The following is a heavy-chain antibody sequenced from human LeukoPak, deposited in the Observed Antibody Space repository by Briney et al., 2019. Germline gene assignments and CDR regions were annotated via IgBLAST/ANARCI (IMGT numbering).Heavy chain of an antibody. CDR2: ISSSSSYI. CDR3: ARDLIGEAAADPDAFDI. CDR1: GFTFSSYS. J-gene: IGHJ3*02. D-gene: IGHD6-13*01. V-gene: IGHV3-21*01. Sequence: PGGSLRLSCAASGFTFSSYSMNWVRQAPGKGLEWVSSISSSSSYIYYADSVKGRFTISRDNAKNSLYLQMNSLRAEDTAVYYCARDLIGEAAADPDAFDIWGQGTMVTVSS.